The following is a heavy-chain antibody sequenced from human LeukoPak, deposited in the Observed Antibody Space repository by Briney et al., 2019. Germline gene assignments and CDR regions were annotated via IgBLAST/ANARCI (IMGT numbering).Heavy chain of an antibody. J-gene: IGHJ5*02. Sequence: SETLSLTCTVSGGSISSYYWSWIRQPPGKGLEWIGEINHSGSTNYNPSLKSRVTISVDTSKNQFPLKLSSVTAADTAVYYCARGGECTNGVCLNWFDPWGQGTLVTVSS. V-gene: IGHV4-34*01. D-gene: IGHD2-8*01. CDR1: GGSISSYY. CDR3: ARGGECTNGVCLNWFDP. CDR2: INHSGST.